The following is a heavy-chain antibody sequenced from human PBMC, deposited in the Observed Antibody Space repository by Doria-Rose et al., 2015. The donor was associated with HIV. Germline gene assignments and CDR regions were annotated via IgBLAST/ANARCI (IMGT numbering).Heavy chain of an antibody. D-gene: IGHD6-13*01. CDR2: IFSDDER. V-gene: IGHV2-26*01. CDR1: GVSLSSPGMG. Sequence: ESGPVLMKPTETLTLTCTVSGVSLSSPGMGVSWIRQPPGKALEWLANIFSDDERSYKTSLKSRLTISSGTSKSQVVLTMTDMDPVDTATYYCARIKSSRWYHKYYFDFWGQGTLVIVSA. CDR3: ARIKSSRWYHKYYFDF. J-gene: IGHJ4*02.